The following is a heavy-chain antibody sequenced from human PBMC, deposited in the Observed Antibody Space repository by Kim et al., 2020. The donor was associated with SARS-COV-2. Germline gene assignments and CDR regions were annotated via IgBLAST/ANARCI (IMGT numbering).Heavy chain of an antibody. CDR2: IYGSDGTT. Sequence: GGSLRLSFTTSGFTFTGYSMTWVRQAPGKGLEWVSGIYGSDGTTYYVDSVEGRFTISRDNSKKTLYLQMNTLRADDTAIYYSIKGGCGWICYDWGQGT. V-gene: IGHV3-23*01. D-gene: IGHD2-15*01. CDR3: IKGGCGWICYD. J-gene: IGHJ4*02. CDR1: GFTFTGYS.